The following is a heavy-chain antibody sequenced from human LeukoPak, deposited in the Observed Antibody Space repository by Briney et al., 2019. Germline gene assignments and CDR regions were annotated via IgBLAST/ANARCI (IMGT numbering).Heavy chain of an antibody. V-gene: IGHV3-23*01. CDR2: ISSST. CDR3: AKVRYGSGWYLFDFDY. D-gene: IGHD6-19*01. Sequence: GGSLRLSCAASGFTFSSYAMTWVRQAPGKGLEWVSSISSSTYYADSVKGRFTISRDNSKNTLYLQMNILRAEDTALYYCAKVRYGSGWYLFDFDYWGQGTLVTVSS. J-gene: IGHJ4*02. CDR1: GFTFSSYA.